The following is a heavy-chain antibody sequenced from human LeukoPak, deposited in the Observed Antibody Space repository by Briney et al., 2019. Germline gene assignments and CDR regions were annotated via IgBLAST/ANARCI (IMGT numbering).Heavy chain of an antibody. V-gene: IGHV4-4*02. CDR1: GGSISSNHW. J-gene: IGHJ4*02. CDR3: ARLGYDYVWGSYRYTFSDY. CDR2: IYHSGST. D-gene: IGHD3-16*02. Sequence: SETLSLTCAVSGGSISSNHWWSWVRQPPGKGLEWIGEIYHSGSTNYKSSLNNRVTISVDKSKNQFSLKLTSVTAADTAVYYCARLGYDYVWGSYRYTFSDYWGQGTLVTVSS.